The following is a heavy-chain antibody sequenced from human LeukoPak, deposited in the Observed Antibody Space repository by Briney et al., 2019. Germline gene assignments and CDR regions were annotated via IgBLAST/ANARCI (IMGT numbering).Heavy chain of an antibody. D-gene: IGHD2-15*01. Sequence: SETLSLTCTVSGGSISSSSYYWGWIRQPPGKGLEWIGSIYHSGSTYYNPSLKSRVTISVDTSKNQFSLRLSSVTAADTAVYFCARDSRYCSGGNCHLRFDYWGQGILVTVSS. CDR3: ARDSRYCSGGNCHLRFDY. V-gene: IGHV4-39*07. CDR1: GGSISSSSYY. J-gene: IGHJ4*02. CDR2: IYHSGST.